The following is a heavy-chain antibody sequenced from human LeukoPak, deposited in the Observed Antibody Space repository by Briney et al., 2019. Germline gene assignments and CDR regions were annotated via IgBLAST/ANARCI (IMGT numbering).Heavy chain of an antibody. D-gene: IGHD2-21*02. Sequence: SETLSLTCTVSGGSISSYYWSWIRQPAGKGLEWIGRIYTSGSTNYNPSLKSRVTMSVDTSKNQFSLKLSSVTAADTAVYYCARDRTAYCGGDCHSNWFDPWGQGTLVTVSS. V-gene: IGHV4-4*07. J-gene: IGHJ5*02. CDR2: IYTSGST. CDR1: GGSISSYY. CDR3: ARDRTAYCGGDCHSNWFDP.